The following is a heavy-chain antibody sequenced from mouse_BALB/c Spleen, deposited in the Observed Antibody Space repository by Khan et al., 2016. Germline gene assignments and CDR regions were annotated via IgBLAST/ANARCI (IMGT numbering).Heavy chain of an antibody. CDR2: INPDSSTI. Sequence: EVKLLESGGGLVQPGGSLKLSCAASGFDFSRYWMSWVRQAPGKGLEWIGEINPDSSTINYTPSLKDQFIISRDNAKNTLYLQMSKVRSEDTALYYCARQYGNYVGYAMDDWGQGTSFTGSS. CDR1: GFDFSRYW. CDR3: ARQYGNYVGYAMDD. V-gene: IGHV4-1*02. D-gene: IGHD2-10*02. J-gene: IGHJ4*01.